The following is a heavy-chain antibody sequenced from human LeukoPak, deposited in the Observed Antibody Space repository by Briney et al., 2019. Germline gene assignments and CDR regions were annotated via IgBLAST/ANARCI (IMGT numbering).Heavy chain of an antibody. D-gene: IGHD3-10*01. V-gene: IGHV1-2*02. CDR2: INPNSGGT. CDR1: GYTFTSYD. J-gene: IGHJ4*02. Sequence: ASVTVSCKASGYTFTSYDINWVRQAPGQGVEWMGWINPNSGGTNYAQKFQGRVTMTRDTSISTAYMELSRLRSDDTAVYYCARDSKTYYYGSGTDYWGQGTLVTVSS. CDR3: ARDSKTYYYGSGTDY.